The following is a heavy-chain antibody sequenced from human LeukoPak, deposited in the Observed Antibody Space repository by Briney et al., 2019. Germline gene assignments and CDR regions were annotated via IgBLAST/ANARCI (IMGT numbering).Heavy chain of an antibody. CDR2: ISYDGSNK. J-gene: IGHJ4*01. CDR1: GFTFSSYG. D-gene: IGHD1-26*01. CDR3: ARDGVGALFYFDY. V-gene: IGHV3-30*03. Sequence: SGGSLRLSCAASGFTFSSYGMHWVRQAPGKGLEWVAVISYDGSNKYYADSVKGRFTISRDNSKNTLYLQMNSLRAEDTAVYYCARDGVGALFYFDYWGQEPWSPSPQ.